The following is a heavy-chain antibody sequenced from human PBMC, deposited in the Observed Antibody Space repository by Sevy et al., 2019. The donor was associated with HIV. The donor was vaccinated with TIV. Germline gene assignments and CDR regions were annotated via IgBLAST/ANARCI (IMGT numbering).Heavy chain of an antibody. CDR2: IYYNGHT. CDR3: AREAGGYDYDYGMDV. CDR1: GGTIVSSGHY. D-gene: IGHD5-12*01. J-gene: IGHJ6*02. V-gene: IGHV4-39*02. Sequence: SETLSLTCSVSGGTIVSSGHYWGWIRQTPGKGLEWIGSIYYNGHTYYSPSLKSRLTISIDTSKNQFSLNLSSLTAPDTAIYFCAREAGGYDYDYGMDVWGQGTTVTVSS.